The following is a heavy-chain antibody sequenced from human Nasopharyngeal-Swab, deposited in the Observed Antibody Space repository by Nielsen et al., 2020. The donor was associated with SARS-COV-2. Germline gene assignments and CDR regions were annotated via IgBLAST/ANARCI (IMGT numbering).Heavy chain of an antibody. Sequence: RQAPGKGLEWIGEINHSGSTNYNPSLKSRVTISVDTSKNQFSLKLSSVTAADTAVYYCAREPSYYYGSGSYYARYYYYGMDVWGQGTTVTDSS. J-gene: IGHJ6*02. D-gene: IGHD3-10*01. CDR2: INHSGST. V-gene: IGHV4-34*01. CDR3: AREPSYYYGSGSYYARYYYYGMDV.